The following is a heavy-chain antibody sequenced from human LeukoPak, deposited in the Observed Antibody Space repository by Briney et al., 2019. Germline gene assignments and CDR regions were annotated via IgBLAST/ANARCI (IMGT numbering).Heavy chain of an antibody. CDR1: GGSISSGGYS. Sequence: SETLSLTCTVSGGSISSGGYSWSWIRQPPGKGLEWIGEINHSGSTNYNPSLKSRVTISVDTSKNQFSLKLSSVTAADTAVYYCARGDIVTTMSLDNWGHGTLVSVSS. D-gene: IGHD5-12*01. CDR3: ARGDIVTTMSLDN. V-gene: IGHV4-39*07. J-gene: IGHJ4*01. CDR2: INHSGST.